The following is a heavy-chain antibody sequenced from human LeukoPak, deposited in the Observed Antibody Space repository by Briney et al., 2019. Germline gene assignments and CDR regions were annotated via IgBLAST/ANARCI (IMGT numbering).Heavy chain of an antibody. CDR2: IYTSGST. D-gene: IGHD4-23*01. Sequence: PSETLSLTCTVSGGSISSYYWSWIRQPPGKGLEWIGRIYTSGSTNYNPSLKSRVTISIDTSKNQFSLKLNSVTAADTAVYYCAREKSGTTVVITDAFDIWGQGTMVTVSS. CDR1: GGSISSYY. V-gene: IGHV4-4*07. J-gene: IGHJ3*02. CDR3: AREKSGTTVVITDAFDI.